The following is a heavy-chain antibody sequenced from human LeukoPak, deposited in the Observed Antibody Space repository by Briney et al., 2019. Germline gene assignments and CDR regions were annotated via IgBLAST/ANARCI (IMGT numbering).Heavy chain of an antibody. J-gene: IGHJ6*02. CDR1: GFTFSSYW. CDR3: ARDSTNSSSWYSTRAYYYYGMDV. V-gene: IGHV3-7*01. D-gene: IGHD6-13*01. CDR2: IKQDGSGK. Sequence: PXGSLRLSCAASGFTFSSYWMNWVRQAPGKGLEWVANIKQDGSGKYYVDSTKGRFTISRDNAKNSLYLQMNSLRAEDTAVYYCARDSTNSSSWYSTRAYYYYGMDVWGQGTTVTVSS.